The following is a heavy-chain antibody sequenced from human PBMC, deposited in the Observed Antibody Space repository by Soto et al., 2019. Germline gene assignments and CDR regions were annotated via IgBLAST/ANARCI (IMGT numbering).Heavy chain of an antibody. CDR2: IWYDGSNK. D-gene: IGHD3-3*02. CDR1: GFTFSSYG. Sequence: QVQLVESGGGVVQPGRSLRLSCAASGFTFSSYGRHWVRQAPGTGLEWVEVIWYDGSNKYYADSVKGRFTISRDNSKNTLYLQMNSLSAEDTAVYSGASSKPRDEYFQHWCQGTIVTVSS. CDR3: ASSKPRDEYFQH. J-gene: IGHJ1*01. V-gene: IGHV3-33*01.